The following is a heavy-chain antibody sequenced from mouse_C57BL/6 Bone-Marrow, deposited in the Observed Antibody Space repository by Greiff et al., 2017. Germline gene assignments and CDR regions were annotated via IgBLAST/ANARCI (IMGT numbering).Heavy chain of an antibody. CDR1: GFTFTDYY. CDR2: IRNKANGYTT. CDR3: ARSSTYWYFDV. V-gene: IGHV7-3*01. J-gene: IGHJ1*03. Sequence: EVMLVESGGGLVQPGGSLSLSCAASGFTFTDYYMSWVRQPPGKALEWLGFIRNKANGYTTEYSASVKGRFTISSDNSQSILYLQMNALRAEDSATEYCARSSTYWYFDVWGTGTSVTVSS.